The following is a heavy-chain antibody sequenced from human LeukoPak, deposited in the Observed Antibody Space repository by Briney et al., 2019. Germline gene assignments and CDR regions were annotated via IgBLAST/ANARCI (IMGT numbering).Heavy chain of an antibody. Sequence: GGSLRLSCAASGFTFTSYGMHWVRQAPGKGLEWVAFVRNDGTNKHYADSVKGRFTISRDNAKNTLYLQMNSLRAEDTAVYYCARGPRSYYYDSSAHYFDYWGQGTLVTVSS. CDR2: VRNDGTNK. J-gene: IGHJ4*02. V-gene: IGHV3-30*02. CDR1: GFTFTSYG. CDR3: ARGPRSYYYDSSAHYFDY. D-gene: IGHD3-22*01.